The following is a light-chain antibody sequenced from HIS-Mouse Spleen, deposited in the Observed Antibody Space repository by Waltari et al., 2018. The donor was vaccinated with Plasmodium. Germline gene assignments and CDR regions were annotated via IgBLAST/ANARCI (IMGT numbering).Light chain of an antibody. V-gene: IGKV1-5*03. CDR1: QSISSW. CDR2: KAS. CDR3: QQYNSYWT. Sequence: DIQMTQSPSTLSASVGDRVTITCRASQSISSWLAWYQQKPGKAPKLLIYKASSLERGVPSRFSGSGSGTEVTRTISSLQPDDFATYYCQQYNSYWTFGQGTKVEIK. J-gene: IGKJ1*01.